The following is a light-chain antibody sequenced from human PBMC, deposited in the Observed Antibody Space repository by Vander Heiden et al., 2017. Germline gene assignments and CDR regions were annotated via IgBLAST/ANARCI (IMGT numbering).Light chain of an antibody. Sequence: SSSLTHPPSVSVSPGQTARITCAGDAWPKQYAYWYQQKAGQAPVLVKDKDSERPSGIPERFSGSSSGTTVTLTSSGDQAEDEADYYGQSADSSGTYVFGTGTKVTVL. CDR2: KDS. V-gene: IGLV3-25*03. CDR3: QSADSSGTYV. J-gene: IGLJ1*01. CDR1: AWPKQY.